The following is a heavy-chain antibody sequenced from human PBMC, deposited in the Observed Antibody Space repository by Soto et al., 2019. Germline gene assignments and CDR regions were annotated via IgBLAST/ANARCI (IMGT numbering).Heavy chain of an antibody. CDR1: GGSISSYY. J-gene: IGHJ4*02. V-gene: IGHV4-59*08. D-gene: IGHD6-13*01. Sequence: PSETLSLTCTVSGGSISSYYWSWSRQPPGQGLEWMGNCSYSGSTNYNPSLRSRVTISFDTSKNQYSLRLTSVTASDTAVYYCARPDSSSWAAPFGSWGQGTLVTVSS. CDR3: ARPDSSSWAAPFGS. CDR2: CSYSGST.